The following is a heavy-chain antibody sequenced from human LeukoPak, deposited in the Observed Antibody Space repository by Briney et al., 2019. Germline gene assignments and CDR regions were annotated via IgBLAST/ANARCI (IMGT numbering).Heavy chain of an antibody. Sequence: GGSLRLSCAASGFTFSSYSMNWVRQAPGKGLEWVSSISSSSSYIYYADPVKGRFTISRDNAKNSLYLQMNSLRAEDTAVYYCARDGIAVAGTGRYFDYWGQGTLVTVSS. V-gene: IGHV3-21*01. J-gene: IGHJ4*02. CDR3: ARDGIAVAGTGRYFDY. CDR2: ISSSSSYI. D-gene: IGHD6-19*01. CDR1: GFTFSSYS.